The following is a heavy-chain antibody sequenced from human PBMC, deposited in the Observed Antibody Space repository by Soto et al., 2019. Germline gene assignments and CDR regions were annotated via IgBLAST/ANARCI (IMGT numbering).Heavy chain of an antibody. CDR3: AKGGPDGFCSGGRCDFDY. V-gene: IGHV3-9*01. Sequence: EVQLVESGGGLVQPGRSLRLSCAASGFTFDDYAMHWVRRVPGKGLEWVSSISWNSNIIGYADSVKGRFTISRDNAKNSLSLQMNSLRPEDTALYYCAKGGPDGFCSGGRCDFDYWGQGTLVTVSS. CDR2: ISWNSNII. CDR1: GFTFDDYA. D-gene: IGHD2-15*01. J-gene: IGHJ4*02.